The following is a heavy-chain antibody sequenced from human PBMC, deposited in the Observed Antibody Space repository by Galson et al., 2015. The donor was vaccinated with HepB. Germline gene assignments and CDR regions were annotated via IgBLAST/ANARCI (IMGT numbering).Heavy chain of an antibody. Sequence: SVKVSCKASGYTFTSYYMHWVRQAPGQGLEWMGIINPSGGSTSYAQKFQGRVTMTRDTSTSTVYMELSSLRSEDTAVYYCARAYDSSGYYYRRDFDYWGQGTLVTVSS. CDR1: GYTFTSYY. CDR3: ARAYDSSGYYYRRDFDY. CDR2: INPSGGST. V-gene: IGHV1-46*01. D-gene: IGHD3-22*01. J-gene: IGHJ4*02.